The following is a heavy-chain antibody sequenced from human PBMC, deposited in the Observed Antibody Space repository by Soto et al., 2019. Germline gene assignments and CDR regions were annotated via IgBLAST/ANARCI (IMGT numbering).Heavy chain of an antibody. Sequence: SETLSVPCTASGESISTADYYRNWIRQPPGNGLERIGYIYYRGNTYYITSLKSRDNISLDTSKNQISLKLSSPTAEDTAVYYCARGTYSATGGLDSWGQVTLFTLSS. V-gene: IGHV4-30-4*01. D-gene: IGHD5-12*01. CDR2: IYYRGNT. J-gene: IGHJ4*02. CDR1: GESISTADYY. CDR3: ARGTYSATGGLDS.